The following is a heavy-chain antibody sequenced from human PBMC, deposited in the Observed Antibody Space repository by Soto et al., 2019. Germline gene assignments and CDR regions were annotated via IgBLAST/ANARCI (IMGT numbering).Heavy chain of an antibody. V-gene: IGHV3-30-3*01. CDR3: ANQGGSSYANTGYFDY. CDR1: GFTFSSYA. CDR2: ISYDGSNK. Sequence: QVQLVESGGGVVQPGRSLRLSCAASGFTFSSYAMHWVRQAPGKGLEWEAVISYDGSNKYYADSVKGRFTISRDNSKNTLYLQMNSLRAEDTAVYYCANQGGSSYANTGYFDYWGQGTLVTVSS. D-gene: IGHD2-2*01. J-gene: IGHJ4*02.